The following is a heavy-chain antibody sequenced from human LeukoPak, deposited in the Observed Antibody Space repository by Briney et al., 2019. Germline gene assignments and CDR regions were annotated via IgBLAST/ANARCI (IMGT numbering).Heavy chain of an antibody. CDR3: ARTDYGDLRGSYGMDV. J-gene: IGHJ6*02. Sequence: PGGSLRLSCAASGLTFSGYDMHWVRQAPGKGPEWVAVMSYGGQNERYADSVKGRFTVSRDNSKNTLYLQMNSLRAEDTAVYYCARTDYGDLRGSYGMDVWGQGTTVTVSS. CDR2: MSYGGQNE. CDR1: GLTFSGYD. D-gene: IGHD4-17*01. V-gene: IGHV3-30*03.